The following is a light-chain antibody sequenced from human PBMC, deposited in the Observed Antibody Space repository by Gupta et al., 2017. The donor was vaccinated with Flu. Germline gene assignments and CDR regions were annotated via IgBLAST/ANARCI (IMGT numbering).Light chain of an antibody. V-gene: IGKV3-11*01. CDR1: QSVRNF. Sequence: TVLTQSPATLSLSPGERATLSCRASQSVRNFLAWYQQKPGQSPRLFIYDASNRAAGIPARFSGSGSGTDFTLTISSLEPEDFAIYYCQQRNAWPYTFGQGTKLEIK. CDR3: QQRNAWPYT. J-gene: IGKJ2*01. CDR2: DAS.